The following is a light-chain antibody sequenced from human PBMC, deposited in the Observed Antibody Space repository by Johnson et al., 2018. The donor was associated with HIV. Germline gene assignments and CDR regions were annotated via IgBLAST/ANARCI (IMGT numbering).Light chain of an antibody. Sequence: QSVLTQPPSVSAAPGQKVTISCSGSSSNIGNNYVSWYQQPPGTAPKLLIYDNNKRPSGIPDRFSGFKSGPSATLAITGLQTGDYADYYCGTWDSSLLDVFETGTKVTVL. CDR1: SSNIGNNY. J-gene: IGLJ1*01. V-gene: IGLV1-51*01. CDR2: DNN. CDR3: GTWDSSLLDV.